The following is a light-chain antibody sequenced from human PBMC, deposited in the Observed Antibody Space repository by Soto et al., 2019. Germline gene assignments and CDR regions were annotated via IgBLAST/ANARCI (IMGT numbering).Light chain of an antibody. J-gene: IGKJ5*01. CDR2: DAS. CDR1: QSVSSF. Sequence: EIVLTQSPGTLSLSPGERATLSCRASQSVSSFFAWYQQKPGQSPRLLIYDASNRASGIPTRFTGSGSGTDFTLTISSVEPEDSAVYYCQQYNNWLLTFGQGTRLEIK. V-gene: IGKV3-11*01. CDR3: QQYNNWLLT.